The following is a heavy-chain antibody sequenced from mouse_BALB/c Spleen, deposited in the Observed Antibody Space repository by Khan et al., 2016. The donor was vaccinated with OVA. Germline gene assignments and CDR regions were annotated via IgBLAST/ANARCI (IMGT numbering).Heavy chain of an antibody. CDR1: GFTFSTYG. Sequence: EVMLVESGGDIVKPGGSLKLSCAASGFTFSTYGMSWVRQTPDKRLEWVATVSTGGHYTYYTDTVKGRFTIYRDNAKNTLYLQMSSLRSEDTAMFYCTRLAYYYDSEGFAYWGQGTLVTVSA. CDR3: TRLAYYYDSEGFAY. D-gene: IGHD1-1*01. J-gene: IGHJ3*01. CDR2: VSTGGHYT. V-gene: IGHV5-6*02.